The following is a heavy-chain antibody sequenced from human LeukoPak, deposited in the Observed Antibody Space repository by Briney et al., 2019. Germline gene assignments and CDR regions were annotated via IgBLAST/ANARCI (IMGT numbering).Heavy chain of an antibody. J-gene: IGHJ4*02. Sequence: SETLSLTCAVYGGSFSGYYWSWIRQPPGKGLEWIGEINHSGSTNYNPSLKGRVTISVDTSKNQFSLKLSSVTAADTAVYYCARGRNLLSHWGQGTLVTVSS. CDR1: GGSFSGYY. CDR3: ARGRNLLSH. D-gene: IGHD1-14*01. V-gene: IGHV4-34*01. CDR2: INHSGST.